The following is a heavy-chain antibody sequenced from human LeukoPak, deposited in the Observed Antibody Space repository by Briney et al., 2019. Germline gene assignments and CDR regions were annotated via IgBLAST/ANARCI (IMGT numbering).Heavy chain of an antibody. CDR3: ARDVRWLRFVFDR. V-gene: IGHV3-48*02. D-gene: IGHD5-12*01. CDR1: GFTFSDYS. Sequence: VGSLRLSCAASGFTFSDYSMNWVRQAPGKGLEWVSYISSSSSTVYSADSVKGRFTISGDNAKNSLYLQMNSLRDEDTAVYYCARDVRWLRFVFDRWGQGSPVTVSS. CDR2: ISSSSSTV. J-gene: IGHJ4*02.